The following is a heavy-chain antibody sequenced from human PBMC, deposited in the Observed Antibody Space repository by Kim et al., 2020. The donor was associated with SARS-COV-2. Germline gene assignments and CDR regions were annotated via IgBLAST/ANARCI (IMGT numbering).Heavy chain of an antibody. D-gene: IGHD2-21*02. CDR2: IYYSGST. CDR1: GGSISSGGYY. V-gene: IGHV4-31*03. J-gene: IGHJ5*02. Sequence: SETLSLTCTVSGGSISSGGYYWSWIRQHPGKGLEWIGYIYYSGSTYYNPSLKSRVTISVDTSKNQFSLKLSSVTAADTAVYYCARTLAYCGGDCYSGWFDPWGQGTLVTVSS. CDR3: ARTLAYCGGDCYSGWFDP.